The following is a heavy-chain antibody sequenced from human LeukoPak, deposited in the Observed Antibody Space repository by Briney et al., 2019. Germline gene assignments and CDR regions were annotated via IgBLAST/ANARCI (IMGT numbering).Heavy chain of an antibody. Sequence: SETLSLTCTVSDGSISSGGYYWSWIRQHPGKGLEWIGYIYYSGTTYYNPSLKRRLSISIDTSKNQFSLKVTSVTAADTAVYYCARAAQNWNNAPYFDFWGQGTLVTVSS. D-gene: IGHD1/OR15-1a*01. CDR1: DGSISSGGYY. J-gene: IGHJ4*02. V-gene: IGHV4-31*03. CDR3: ARAAQNWNNAPYFDF. CDR2: IYYSGTT.